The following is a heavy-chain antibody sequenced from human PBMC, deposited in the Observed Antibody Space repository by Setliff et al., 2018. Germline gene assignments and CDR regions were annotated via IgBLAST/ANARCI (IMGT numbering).Heavy chain of an antibody. CDR2: ITVSGVTT. Sequence: GGSLRLSCAVSGFTFNKYAMTWVRQAPGKGLEWVSSITVSGVTTLYADSVKGRFTISRDNSKNTLYLQINSLRAEDTAMYYCAKDPNGDYVGAFDSWSQGALVTVSS. D-gene: IGHD4-17*01. V-gene: IGHV3-23*01. CDR3: AKDPNGDYVGAFDS. J-gene: IGHJ5*01. CDR1: GFTFNKYA.